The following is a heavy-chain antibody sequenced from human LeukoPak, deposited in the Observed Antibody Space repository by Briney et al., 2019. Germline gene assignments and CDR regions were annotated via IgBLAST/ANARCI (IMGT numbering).Heavy chain of an antibody. J-gene: IGHJ6*02. CDR3: AKVVNGGGFYYYYYGMDV. Sequence: PGGSLRLSCAASGFTFSSYAMSWVRQAPGKGLEWVSAISGSGGSTYYADSVKGRFTISRDNSKNTLYLQMNSLRAEDTAVYYCAKVVNGGGFYYYYYGMDVWGQGTTVTVSS. CDR1: GFTFSSYA. D-gene: IGHD2-8*01. V-gene: IGHV3-23*01. CDR2: ISGSGGST.